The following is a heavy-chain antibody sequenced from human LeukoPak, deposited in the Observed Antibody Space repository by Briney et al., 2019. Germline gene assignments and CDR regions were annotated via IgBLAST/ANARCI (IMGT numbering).Heavy chain of an antibody. D-gene: IGHD1-1*01. V-gene: IGHV3-11*01. CDR1: GFTFSDYY. CDR3: ARERGEIGWKAFDY. Sequence: GGSLILSCAASGFTFSDYYMSWIRQAPGKGLEWVSYNSSSGSTIYYADSVKGRFTISRHNAKNSLYLQMNSLRAEDTAVYYCARERGEIGWKAFDYWGQGTLVTVSS. J-gene: IGHJ4*02. CDR2: NSSSGSTI.